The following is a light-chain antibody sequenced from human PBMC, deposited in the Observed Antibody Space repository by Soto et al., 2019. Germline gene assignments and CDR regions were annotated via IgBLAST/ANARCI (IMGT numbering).Light chain of an antibody. CDR1: QGIRND. V-gene: IGKV1-6*01. CDR3: LQAYNYPRT. Sequence: AVQVTPSPSPPSASVGDIITITFRASQGIRNDLAWYQQKPGRAPRLLIFAASTLQSGVPSRFSGSGAGTDFTLTISSLQPEDFATYYCLQAYNYPRTFGQGTKV. CDR2: AAS. J-gene: IGKJ1*01.